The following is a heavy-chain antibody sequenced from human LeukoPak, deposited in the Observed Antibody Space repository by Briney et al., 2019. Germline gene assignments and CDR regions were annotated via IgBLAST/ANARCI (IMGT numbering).Heavy chain of an antibody. CDR1: GYTFTSYD. V-gene: IGHV1-2*02. CDR3: ASGYSYGLDY. D-gene: IGHD5-18*01. CDR2: INPNSGGT. J-gene: IGHJ4*02. Sequence: GASVKVSCKASGYTFTSYDINWVRQAPGQGLEWMGWINPNSGGTNYAQKFQGRVTMTRDTSISTACMELSRLRSDDTAVYYCASGYSYGLDYWGQGTLVTVSS.